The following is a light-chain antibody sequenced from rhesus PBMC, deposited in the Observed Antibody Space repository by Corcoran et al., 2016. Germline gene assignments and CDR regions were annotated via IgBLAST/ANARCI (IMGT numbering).Light chain of an antibody. CDR2: LAS. V-gene: IGKV1-66*01. CDR3: QQYNNSPYS. Sequence: DIQMTQSPSSLSASVGDRVTITCRASQGINNYLSWYQQKPGKAPKPLIYLASSLEPGVPSRFSVSRSRTVYTLTISSLQPEDIATYYCQQYNNSPYSFGQGTKVEIK. J-gene: IGKJ2*01. CDR1: QGINNY.